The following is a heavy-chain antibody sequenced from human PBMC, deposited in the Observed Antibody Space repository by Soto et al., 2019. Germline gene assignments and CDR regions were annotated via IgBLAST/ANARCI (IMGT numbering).Heavy chain of an antibody. J-gene: IGHJ3*02. CDR2: ISGSGGST. D-gene: IGHD5-18*01. CDR3: AKDFGYNYGYDAFDI. Sequence: GGSLRLSCAASGFTFSSYAMSWVRQAPGKGLEWVSGISGSGGSTYYVDSVKGRFTISRDNSKNTLYLQMNNLRAEDTAVYYCAKDFGYNYGYDAFDIWGQGTMVTVSS. CDR1: GFTFSSYA. V-gene: IGHV3-23*01.